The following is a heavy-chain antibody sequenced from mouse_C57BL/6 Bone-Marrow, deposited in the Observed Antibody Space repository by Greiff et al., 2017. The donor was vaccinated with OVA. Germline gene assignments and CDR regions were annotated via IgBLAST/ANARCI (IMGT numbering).Heavy chain of an antibody. D-gene: IGHD1-2*01. Sequence: QVQLKQPGAELVKPGASVKLSCKASGYTFTSYWMHWVMPRPGPGLAWIVMFLPTSGSPNYNEKFKSKATLTVDKSTSTDYMQRSSRTAEDSADYCCARSLRRRKFFAYWGQGTLVTVSA. J-gene: IGHJ3*01. CDR1: GYTFTSYW. V-gene: IGHV1-64*01. CDR2: FLPTSGSP. CDR3: ARSLRRRKFFAY.